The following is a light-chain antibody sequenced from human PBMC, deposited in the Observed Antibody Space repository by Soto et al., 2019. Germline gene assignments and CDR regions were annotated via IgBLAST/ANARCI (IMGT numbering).Light chain of an antibody. J-gene: IGLJ1*01. V-gene: IGLV1-40*01. CDR2: GNI. CDR3: QSYDSTLSARYV. CDR1: SSNIGAGYD. Sequence: QSVLTHPPSVSGAPGQRFTISCTGSSSNIGAGYDVHWYQQRPGTAPKLLIFGNINRPSGVPDRFSGSKSGTSASLAITGLQAEDEGDYYCQSYDSTLSARYVFGTGTKVTVL.